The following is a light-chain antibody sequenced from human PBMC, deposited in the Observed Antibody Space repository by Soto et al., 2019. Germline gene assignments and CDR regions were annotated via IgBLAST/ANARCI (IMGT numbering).Light chain of an antibody. Sequence: QSALTQPASVSGSPGQSITISCTGTSSDVGSYNLVSWYQQHPGKAPKLMIYEGSKRPSGVSNRCSGSKSGNTASLTISGLQAEDEAHYYCCSYAGSSTSLFGGGTKLTVL. CDR2: EGS. CDR3: CSYAGSSTSL. V-gene: IGLV2-23*01. CDR1: SSDVGSYNL. J-gene: IGLJ2*01.